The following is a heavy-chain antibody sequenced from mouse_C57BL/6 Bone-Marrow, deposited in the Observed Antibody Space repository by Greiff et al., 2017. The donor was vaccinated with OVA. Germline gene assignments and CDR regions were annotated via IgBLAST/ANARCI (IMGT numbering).Heavy chain of an antibody. CDR2: IYPGSGST. CDR3: ARGPYYDYDEGFAY. D-gene: IGHD2-4*01. Sequence: VQLQQPGAELVKPGASVKMSCKASGYTFTSYWITWVKQRPGQGLEWIGDIYPGSGSTNYNEKFKSKATLTVDTSSSTAYMQLSSLTSEDSAVYYCARGPYYDYDEGFAYWGQGTLVTVSA. CDR1: GYTFTSYW. V-gene: IGHV1-55*01. J-gene: IGHJ3*01.